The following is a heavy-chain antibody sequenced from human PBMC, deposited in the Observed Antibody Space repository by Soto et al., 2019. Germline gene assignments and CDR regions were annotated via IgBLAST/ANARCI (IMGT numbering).Heavy chain of an antibody. V-gene: IGHV1-18*01. J-gene: IGHJ4*02. D-gene: IGHD3-16*01. CDR3: AREMAGLGGEYDY. CDR2: ISGSSGNA. Sequence: QVQLVQSGAEVKNPGASVKVSCKTSGYTFTKYGVGWVRQAPGQGLEWMEWISGSSGNANYAEKVQGRITLTTDTSTSTAYIELRSLRSDDTAVYYCAREMAGLGGEYDYWGQGTLVTVSS. CDR1: GYTFTKYG.